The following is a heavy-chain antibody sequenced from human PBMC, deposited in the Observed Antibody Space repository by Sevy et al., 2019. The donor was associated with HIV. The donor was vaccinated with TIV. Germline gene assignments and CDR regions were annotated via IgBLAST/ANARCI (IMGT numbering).Heavy chain of an antibody. Sequence: GGSLRLSCAASGFTFSSYSMNWVRQAPGKGLEWVSSISSSSSYIYYADSVKSRFTISRDNAKNSLYLQMNSLGAEDTAVYYCARDLTRYSSSWYMGYWGQGTLVTVSS. J-gene: IGHJ4*02. CDR3: ARDLTRYSSSWYMGY. V-gene: IGHV3-21*01. CDR1: GFTFSSYS. D-gene: IGHD6-13*01. CDR2: ISSSSSYI.